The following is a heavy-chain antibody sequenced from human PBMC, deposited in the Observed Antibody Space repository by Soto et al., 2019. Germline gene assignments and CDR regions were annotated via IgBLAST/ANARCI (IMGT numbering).Heavy chain of an antibody. CDR2: IIPIFGTA. D-gene: IGHD6-13*01. CDR3: ARPAEEQPLYYYYYGMDV. V-gene: IGHV1-69*01. J-gene: IGHJ6*02. Sequence: QVQLVQSGAEVKKPGSSVKVSCKASGGTFSSYAISWVRQAPGQGLEWMGGIIPIFGTANYAQKFQGRVTITADEATSTAYMELRNLRSEDTAVYYCARPAEEQPLYYYYYGMDVWGQRTTVTVAS. CDR1: GGTFSSYA.